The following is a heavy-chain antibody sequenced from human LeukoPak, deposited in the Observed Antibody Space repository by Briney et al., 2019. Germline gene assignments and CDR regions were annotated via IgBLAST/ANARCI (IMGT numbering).Heavy chain of an antibody. J-gene: IGHJ3*02. D-gene: IGHD3-22*01. Sequence: PGGSLRLSCAASGFTISSYAMSWVRQAPGKGLEWVAVISYDGSNKYYADSVKGRFTISRDNSKNTLYLQMNSLRAEDTAVYYCAKEGFTMIVPGAFDIWGQGTTVTVSS. V-gene: IGHV3-30*18. CDR3: AKEGFTMIVPGAFDI. CDR2: ISYDGSNK. CDR1: GFTISSYA.